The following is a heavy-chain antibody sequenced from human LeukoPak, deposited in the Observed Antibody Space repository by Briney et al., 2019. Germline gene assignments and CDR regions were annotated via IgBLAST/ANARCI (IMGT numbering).Heavy chain of an antibody. V-gene: IGHV4-34*01. J-gene: IGHJ5*02. CDR1: GGSFSGYY. CDR3: ASITVENWFDP. CDR2: INHSGST. D-gene: IGHD4-11*01. Sequence: SETLSLTCAVYGGSFSGYYWSWIRQPPRQGKERIGEINHSGSTNHNPSLKSRVTISVDTSKNQFYLKLSSVTAADTAVYYCASITVENWFDPWGQGTLVTVSS.